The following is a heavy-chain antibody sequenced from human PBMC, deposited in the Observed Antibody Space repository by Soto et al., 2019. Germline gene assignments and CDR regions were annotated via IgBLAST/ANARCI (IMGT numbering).Heavy chain of an antibody. V-gene: IGHV4-61*01. CDR3: AREQRGVAGRIDY. CDR2: KYYTGST. CDR1: GGSVSSDSSY. Sequence: SETLSLTCTVSGGSVSSDSSYWSWIRQPPGKGLEWIGYKYYTGSTNYNPSLKSRVTISVDTSKSQFSLKLSSVTAADTAVYYCAREQRGVAGRIDYWGQGTLVTVSS. J-gene: IGHJ4*02. D-gene: IGHD6-19*01.